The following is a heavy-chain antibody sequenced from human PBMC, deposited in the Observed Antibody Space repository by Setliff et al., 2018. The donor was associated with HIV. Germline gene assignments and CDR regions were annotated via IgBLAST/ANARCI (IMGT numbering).Heavy chain of an antibody. J-gene: IGHJ6*03. V-gene: IGHV4-34*01. CDR2: IHHSRRT. D-gene: IGHD3-10*01. Sequence: SETLSLTCAVYGGSFSGYYWSWIRQPPEKGLEWIGEIHHSRRTNYSPSLKSRVAISLDTSKNQFSLKLSSVTAADTAIYYCARELGSFPYYMDVWGKGTTVTVSS. CDR3: ARELGSFPYYMDV. CDR1: GGSFSGYY.